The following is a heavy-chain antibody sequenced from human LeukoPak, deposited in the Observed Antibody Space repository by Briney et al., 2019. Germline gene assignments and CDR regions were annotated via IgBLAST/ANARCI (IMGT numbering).Heavy chain of an antibody. CDR1: GFTFSSYG. D-gene: IGHD3-22*01. Sequence: GGSLRLSCAASGFTFSSYGMHWVRQAPGKGLEWVAVISYDGSNKYYADSVKGRFTISRDNSKNTLYQQMNSLRAEDTAVYYCAKDLVSYDSSGYPDYWGQGTLVTVSS. CDR3: AKDLVSYDSSGYPDY. CDR2: ISYDGSNK. J-gene: IGHJ4*02. V-gene: IGHV3-30*18.